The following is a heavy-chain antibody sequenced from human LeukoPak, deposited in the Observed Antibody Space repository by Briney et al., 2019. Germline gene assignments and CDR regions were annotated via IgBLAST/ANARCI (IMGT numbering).Heavy chain of an antibody. Sequence: ASVKVSCKASGGTFSSYAISWVRQAPGQGLEWMGGIITIFGTANYAQKFQGRVTITADESTSTAYMELSSLRSEDTAVYYCARRRRYSSSSGAFDIWGQGTMVTVSS. CDR3: ARRRRYSSSSGAFDI. V-gene: IGHV1-69*13. CDR2: IITIFGTA. CDR1: GGTFSSYA. J-gene: IGHJ3*02. D-gene: IGHD6-6*01.